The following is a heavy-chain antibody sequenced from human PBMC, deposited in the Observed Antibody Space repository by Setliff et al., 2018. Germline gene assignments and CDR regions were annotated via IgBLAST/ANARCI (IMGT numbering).Heavy chain of an antibody. CDR3: ARDTRDKYDSSGYYLSLDS. CDR2: IIPVFRTA. CDR1: GGTFRTDG. D-gene: IGHD3-22*01. Sequence: AASVKVSCKASGGTFRTDGFSWVRQAPGQGLEWMGRIIPVFRTANYAQKFRGRVTITADEVARTAYMELSTLRSEDTAVYYCARDTRDKYDSSGYYLSLDSWGQGSLVTVSS. J-gene: IGHJ4*02. V-gene: IGHV1-69*13.